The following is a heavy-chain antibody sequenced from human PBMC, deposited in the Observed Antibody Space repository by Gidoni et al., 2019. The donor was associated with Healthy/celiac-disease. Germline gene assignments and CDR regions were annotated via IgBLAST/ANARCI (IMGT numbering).Heavy chain of an antibody. CDR1: GWSFSCYY. Sequence: QVQLQQWGAGLLKPSETLSLPCAVYGWSFSCYYWSWIRQPPGKGLEWIGEINHSGSTNYNPSLKSRVTISVDTSKNQFSLKLSSVTAADTAVYYCARRYSSGWYVGYWGQGTLVTVSS. V-gene: IGHV4-34*01. CDR3: ARRYSSGWYVGY. D-gene: IGHD6-19*01. CDR2: INHSGST. J-gene: IGHJ4*02.